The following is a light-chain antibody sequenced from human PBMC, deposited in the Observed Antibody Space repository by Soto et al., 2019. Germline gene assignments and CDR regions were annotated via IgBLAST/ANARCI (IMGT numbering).Light chain of an antibody. CDR1: RSVSSN. V-gene: IGKV3-15*01. Sequence: EIVVTQSPATLSVSPGERATLSCRASRSVSSNLAWYQQKPGQAPRLLIYGASTRATGIPARFSGSGSGTEFTLTISSLQSEDFAVYYCQQYNNWPPWTFGQGTKVAIK. CDR2: GAS. CDR3: QQYNNWPPWT. J-gene: IGKJ1*01.